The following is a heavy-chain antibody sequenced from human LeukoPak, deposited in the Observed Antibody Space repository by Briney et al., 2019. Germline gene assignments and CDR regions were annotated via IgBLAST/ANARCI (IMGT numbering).Heavy chain of an antibody. CDR1: GFPFSSYG. V-gene: IGHV3-33*01. CDR2: IWYDGSNK. D-gene: IGHD1-26*01. CDR3: ARAVGPFDY. J-gene: IGHJ4*02. Sequence: PGGSLRLSCVASGFPFSSYGMHWVRQAPGRGLEWVAVIWYDGSNKYYEDSMKGRFTISRDNSKNTLYLQMNSLRAEDTGVYYCARAVGPFDYWGQGTLVTVSS.